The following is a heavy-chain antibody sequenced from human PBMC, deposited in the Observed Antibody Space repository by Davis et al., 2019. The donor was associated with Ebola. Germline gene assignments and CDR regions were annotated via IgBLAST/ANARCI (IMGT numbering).Heavy chain of an antibody. CDR2: INPSGGST. J-gene: IGHJ6*02. Sequence: ASVKVSCKASGYTFTSYGISWVRQAPGQGLEWMGIINPSGGSTSYAQKFQGRVTMTRDTSTSTVYMELSSLRSEDTAVYYCASEKYYDFWSGYYKGGMDVWGQGTTVTVSS. D-gene: IGHD3-3*01. V-gene: IGHV1-46*01. CDR3: ASEKYYDFWSGYYKGGMDV. CDR1: GYTFTSYG.